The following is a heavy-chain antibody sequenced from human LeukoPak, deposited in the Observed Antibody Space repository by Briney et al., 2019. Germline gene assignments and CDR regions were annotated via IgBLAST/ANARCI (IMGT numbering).Heavy chain of an antibody. V-gene: IGHV4-61*01. CDR3: ARTGRGGYNG. CDR1: GGSISSGSYY. D-gene: IGHD5-24*01. CDR2: IYYSGST. Sequence: SQTLSLTCTVSGGSISSGSYYWSWIRQPPGKGLEWIGYIYYSGSTNYNPSLKSRVTISVDTSKNQFSLKLSSVTAADTAVYYCARTGRGGYNGWGQGTLVTVSS. J-gene: IGHJ4*02.